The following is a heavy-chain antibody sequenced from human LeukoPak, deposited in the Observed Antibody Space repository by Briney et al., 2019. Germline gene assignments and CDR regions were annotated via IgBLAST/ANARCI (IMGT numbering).Heavy chain of an antibody. CDR3: ARFRGRDGYKNAYYFDY. CDR1: GGSFSGYY. D-gene: IGHD5-24*01. V-gene: IGHV4-34*01. Sequence: PSETLSLTCAVYGGSFSGYYWSWIRQPPGKGLEGIGEINHSGSTNYNPSLKSRVTISVDTSKNQFSLKLSSVTAADTAVYYCARFRGRDGYKNAYYFDYWGQGTLVTVSS. J-gene: IGHJ4*02. CDR2: INHSGST.